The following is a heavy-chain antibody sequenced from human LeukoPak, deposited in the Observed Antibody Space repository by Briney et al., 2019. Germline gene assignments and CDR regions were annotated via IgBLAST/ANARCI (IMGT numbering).Heavy chain of an antibody. CDR1: GFTFSSYG. CDR3: AKNYGDRGLLDY. CDR2: IRYDGSNK. D-gene: IGHD4-17*01. Sequence: PGGSLRLSCAASGFTFSSYGMHWVRQAPGKGLEWVAFIRYDGSNKYYADSVKGRFTISRDNSKNTLYLQMNSLIAEDTAVYYCAKNYGDRGLLDYWGQGTLVTVSS. V-gene: IGHV3-30*02. J-gene: IGHJ4*02.